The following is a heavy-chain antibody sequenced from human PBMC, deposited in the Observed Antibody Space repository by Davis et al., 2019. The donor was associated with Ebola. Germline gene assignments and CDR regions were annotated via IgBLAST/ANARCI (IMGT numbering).Heavy chain of an antibody. CDR1: GYTFTSYD. J-gene: IGHJ5*02. V-gene: IGHV1-18*01. CDR2: MNPNSGNT. Sequence: AASVKVSCKASGYTFTSYDINWVRQATGQGLEWMGWMNPNSGNTNYAQKLQGRVTMTTDTSTSTAYMELRSLRSDDTAVYYCARIAAAGTVWFDPWGQGTLVTVSS. CDR3: ARIAAAGTVWFDP. D-gene: IGHD6-13*01.